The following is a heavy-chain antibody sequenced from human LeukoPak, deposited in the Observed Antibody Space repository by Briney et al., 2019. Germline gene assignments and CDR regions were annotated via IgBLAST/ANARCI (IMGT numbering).Heavy chain of an antibody. Sequence: GGSLRLSCAASGFTFSSYSMNWVRQAPGKGLEWVSEISGSGESTYYGDSVKGRFTISRDNSKNTLYLQMNSLRAGDTAVYYCAREHWDFDYWGQGTLVTVSS. V-gene: IGHV3-23*01. CDR3: AREHWDFDY. CDR2: ISGSGEST. CDR1: GFTFSSYS. D-gene: IGHD7-27*01. J-gene: IGHJ4*02.